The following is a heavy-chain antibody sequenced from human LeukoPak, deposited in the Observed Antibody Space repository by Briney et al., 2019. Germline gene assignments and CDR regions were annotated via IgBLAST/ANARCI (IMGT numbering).Heavy chain of an antibody. J-gene: IGHJ4*02. CDR2: IYYSGST. CDR3: ARDQGYSSSRSFDY. V-gene: IGHV4-61*08. CDR1: GGSISSGGYY. D-gene: IGHD6-13*01. Sequence: SETLSLTCTVSGGSISSGGYYWSWIRQHPEKGLEWIGYIYYSGSTNYNPSLKSRVTISVDTSKNQFSLKLSSVTAADTAVYYCARDQGYSSSRSFDYWGQGTLVTVSS.